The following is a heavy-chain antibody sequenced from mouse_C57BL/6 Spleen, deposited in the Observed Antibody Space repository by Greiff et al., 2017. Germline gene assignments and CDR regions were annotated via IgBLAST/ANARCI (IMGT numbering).Heavy chain of an antibody. Sequence: EVKVVESGGGLVQPKGSLKLSCAASGFSFNTYAMNWVRQAPGKGLEWVARIRSKSNNYATYYADSVKDRFTISRDDSESMLYLQMNNLKTEDTAMYYCVSDYGGFAYWGQGTLVTVSA. D-gene: IGHD1-1*02. CDR2: IRSKSNNYAT. J-gene: IGHJ3*01. CDR1: GFSFNTYA. V-gene: IGHV10-1*01. CDR3: VSDYGGFAY.